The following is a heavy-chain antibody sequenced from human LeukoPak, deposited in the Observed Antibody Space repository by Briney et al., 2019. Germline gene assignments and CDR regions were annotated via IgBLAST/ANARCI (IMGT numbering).Heavy chain of an antibody. V-gene: IGHV1-3*01. Sequence: SSVKVSCKASGYTFTTSVMHWVRQAPGQGLEWMGWINAGNGNTKCSQRFQGRVTITRDTSATTVFMDLSSLRSEDTAVYYCARPFRGVSGYDAYDMWGQGTLVTVS. CDR2: INAGNGNT. J-gene: IGHJ3*02. CDR3: ARPFRGVSGYDAYDM. D-gene: IGHD3-10*01. CDR1: GYTFTTSV.